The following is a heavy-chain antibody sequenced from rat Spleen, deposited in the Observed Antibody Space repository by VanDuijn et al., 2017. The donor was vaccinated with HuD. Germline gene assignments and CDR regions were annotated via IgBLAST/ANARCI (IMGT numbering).Heavy chain of an antibody. D-gene: IGHD1-2*01. Sequence: QVQLMESGPGLVQPSETLSLTCTVSGFSLTNYSVHWVRQPPGKGLEWMGVIWNSGGTQYNSGLKSRLNINKDISKSQVFLEMNSLQTEDTATYYCAREGSFGHNWFAHWGQGTLVTVSS. V-gene: IGHV2-41*01. CDR1: GFSLTNYS. CDR2: IWNSGGT. J-gene: IGHJ3*01. CDR3: AREGSFGHNWFAH.